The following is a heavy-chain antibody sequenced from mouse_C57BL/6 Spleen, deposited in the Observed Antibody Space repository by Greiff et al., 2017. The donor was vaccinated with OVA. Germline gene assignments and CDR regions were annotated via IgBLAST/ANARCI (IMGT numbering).Heavy chain of an antibody. CDR1: GYTFTSYW. Sequence: VQLQQPGAELVKPGASVKMSCKASGYTFTSYWITWVKPRPGQGLAWIGDIYPGSGSTNYNEKFKSKATLTVGKSSSAAYMQLSSLTSDDSAVYDCARGYFDVWGTGTTVTVAS. V-gene: IGHV1-55*01. CDR3: ARGYFDV. J-gene: IGHJ1*03. CDR2: IYPGSGST.